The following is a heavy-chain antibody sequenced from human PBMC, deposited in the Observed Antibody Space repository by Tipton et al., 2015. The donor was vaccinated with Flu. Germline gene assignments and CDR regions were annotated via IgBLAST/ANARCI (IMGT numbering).Heavy chain of an antibody. CDR3: ARDPQSDSYAYGLDP. CDR1: GISVSSFY. D-gene: IGHD5-18*01. V-gene: IGHV4-4*07. Sequence: LRLSCNVSGISVSSFYWSWIRQSAGKGLEWIGRISVSGRSNYNPSLESRIAMSVDTSNNQFSLRLSSVTAADTAIYYCARDPQSDSYAYGLDPWGQGPSVTVSS. J-gene: IGHJ6*02. CDR2: ISVSGRS.